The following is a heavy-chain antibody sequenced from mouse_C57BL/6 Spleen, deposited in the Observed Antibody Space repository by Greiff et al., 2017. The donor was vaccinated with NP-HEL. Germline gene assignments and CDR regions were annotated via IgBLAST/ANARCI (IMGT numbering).Heavy chain of an antibody. CDR2: IYPGDGDT. V-gene: IGHV1-82*01. D-gene: IGHD1-1*01. Sequence: VQLQQSGPELVKPGASVKISCKASGYAFSSSWMNWVKQRPGKGLEWIGRIYPGDGDTNYNGKFKGKATLTADKSSSTAYMQLSSLTSEDSAVYFGARSGGYYYGSSYWYFDVWGTGTTVTVSS. CDR3: ARSGGYYYGSSYWYFDV. CDR1: GYAFSSSW. J-gene: IGHJ1*03.